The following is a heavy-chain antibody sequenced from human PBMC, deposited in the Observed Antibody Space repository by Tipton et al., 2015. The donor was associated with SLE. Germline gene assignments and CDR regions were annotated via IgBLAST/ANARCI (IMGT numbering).Heavy chain of an antibody. D-gene: IGHD3-16*01. V-gene: IGHV4-34*01. CDR2: VSHSRST. J-gene: IGHJ6*03. CDR3: ARGVSGYFHYCYMDV. Sequence: WSWVRQPPGKGLEWIGEVSHSRSTNYNPSLKSRGTISLDTSNNQFSLRLSSVTAADTAVHYCARGVSGYFHYCYMDVWGKGTTVTISS.